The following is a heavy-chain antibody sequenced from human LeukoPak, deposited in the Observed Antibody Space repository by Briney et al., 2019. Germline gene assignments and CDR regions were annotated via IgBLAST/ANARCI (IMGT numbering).Heavy chain of an antibody. CDR1: DDSITIYY. CDR3: TKSDGYGLIRI. D-gene: IGHD3-10*01. J-gene: IGHJ3*02. V-gene: IGHV4-34*03. Sequence: SETLSLTCTVSDDSITIYYWSWIRQPPGKGLEWIGEINHSGSTNYNPSLKSRVTISVDTSKNQFSLKVISMTAADTAAYYCTKSDGYGLIRICGRGTMVTVSS. CDR2: INHSGST.